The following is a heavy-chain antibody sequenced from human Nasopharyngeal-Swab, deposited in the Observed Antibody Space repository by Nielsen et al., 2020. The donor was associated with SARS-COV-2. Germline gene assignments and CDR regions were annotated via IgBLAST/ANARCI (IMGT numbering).Heavy chain of an antibody. CDR2: ISSSGDYI. CDR3: ARDTPAMFAY. Sequence: GESLKISCAASGFTFSSYTMNWVRQAPGKGLEWVSAISSSGDYIYYAPSVKGRFTISRDNAKNSLYLQMNSLRAEDTAVYYCARDTPAMFAYWGQGTLVTVSS. CDR1: GFTFSSYT. V-gene: IGHV3-21*01. J-gene: IGHJ4*02.